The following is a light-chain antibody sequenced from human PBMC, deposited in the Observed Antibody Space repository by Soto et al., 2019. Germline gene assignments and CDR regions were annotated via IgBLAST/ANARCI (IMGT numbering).Light chain of an antibody. Sequence: DIQMTQSPSTLSASVGDRVTITCRASQSISSWLAWYQQKPGKAPKLLIYKASSLESGVPSRFSDSGSGTEFTLTISSLQPDDFATYYCQQYNSPWLTFGGGTKVEIK. J-gene: IGKJ4*01. CDR1: QSISSW. V-gene: IGKV1-5*03. CDR2: KAS. CDR3: QQYNSPWLT.